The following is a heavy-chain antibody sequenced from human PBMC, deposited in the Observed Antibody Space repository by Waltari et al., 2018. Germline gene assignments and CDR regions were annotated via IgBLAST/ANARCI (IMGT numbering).Heavy chain of an antibody. D-gene: IGHD1-26*01. CDR3: ERRRGGGIYPYYFDY. CDR2: ISRRSRTI. CDR1: GFTFSSYS. J-gene: IGHJ4*02. V-gene: IGHV3-48*04. Sequence: EVQLVESGGGLVQPGGSLRLSCAASGFTFSSYSMNWVRQAPGKGRVWVSYISRRSRTIHYADSVKGRVTISRDNAKNSLYLQMNSLRAEDTAVYYCERRRGGGIYPYYFDYWGQGTLVTVSS.